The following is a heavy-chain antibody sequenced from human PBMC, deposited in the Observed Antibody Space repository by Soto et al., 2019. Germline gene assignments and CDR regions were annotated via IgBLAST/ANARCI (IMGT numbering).Heavy chain of an antibody. D-gene: IGHD2-21*02. CDR3: ARDIWKAYCGGDCYSRADAFDI. CDR1: GGSISSGGYY. Sequence: QVQLQESGPGLVKPSQTLSLTCTVSGGSISSGGYYWSWIRQHPGKGLEWIGYIYYSGSTYYNPCLKSRVTISVDTSKNQFSLKLSSVTAADTAVYYCARDIWKAYCGGDCYSRADAFDIWGQGTMVTVSS. CDR2: IYYSGST. J-gene: IGHJ3*02. V-gene: IGHV4-31*03.